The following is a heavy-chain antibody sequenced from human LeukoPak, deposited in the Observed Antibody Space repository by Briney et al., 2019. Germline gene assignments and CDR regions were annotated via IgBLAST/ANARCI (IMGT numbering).Heavy chain of an antibody. J-gene: IGHJ5*02. D-gene: IGHD3-10*01. Sequence: SQTLSLTCTVSGGSISSGGYYWSWIRQHPGRGLEWIGYIYYSGSTYYNPSLKSRVTISVDTSKNQFSLKLSSVTAADTAVYYCARGHYYGSGSYNHNWFDPWGQGTLVTVSS. CDR2: IYYSGST. CDR1: GGSISSGGYY. V-gene: IGHV4-31*03. CDR3: ARGHYYGSGSYNHNWFDP.